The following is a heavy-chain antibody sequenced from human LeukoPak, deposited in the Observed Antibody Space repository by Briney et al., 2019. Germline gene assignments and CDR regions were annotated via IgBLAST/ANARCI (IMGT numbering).Heavy chain of an antibody. CDR1: GFTFRRYG. D-gene: IGHD4-23*01. J-gene: IGHJ4*02. CDR2: IYYSGST. V-gene: IGHV4-39*07. Sequence: LRLSCAASGFTFRRYGMHWIRQPPGKGLEWIGSIYYSGSTYYNPSLKSRVTISVDTSKNQFSLKLSSVTAADTAVHYCARDLTTVVSPGFFDYWGQGTLVTVSS. CDR3: ARDLTTVVSPGFFDY.